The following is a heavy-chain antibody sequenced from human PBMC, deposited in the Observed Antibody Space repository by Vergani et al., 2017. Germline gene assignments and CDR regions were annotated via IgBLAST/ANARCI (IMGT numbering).Heavy chain of an antibody. CDR3: ARDYYYGSGSYYSYYYYGMDV. J-gene: IGHJ6*02. CDR2: IKQDGSEK. CDR1: GFTFSSYW. D-gene: IGHD3-10*01. V-gene: IGHV3-7*01. Sequence: EMQLVESGGGLVQPGGSLRLSCAASGFTFSSYWMSWVRQAPGKGLEWVANIKQDGSEKYYVDSVKGRFTISRDNAKNSLYLQMNSLRAEDTAVYYCARDYYYGSGSYYSYYYYGMDVWGQGTTVTVSS.